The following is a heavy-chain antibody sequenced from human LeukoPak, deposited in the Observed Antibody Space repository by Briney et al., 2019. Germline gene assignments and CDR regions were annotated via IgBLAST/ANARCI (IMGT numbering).Heavy chain of an antibody. CDR2: ISGSGGST. D-gene: IGHD6-19*01. CDR1: GFTFSSYA. V-gene: IGHV3-23*01. CDR3: AKGIIGSYSSGSLLFDY. Sequence: GGSLRLSCAASGFTFSSYAMSWVRQAPGKGLEWVSAISGSGGSTYYADSVKGRFTISRDNSKNTLYLQMNSLRAEDTAVYYCAKGIIGSYSSGSLLFDYWGQGTLVTVSS. J-gene: IGHJ4*02.